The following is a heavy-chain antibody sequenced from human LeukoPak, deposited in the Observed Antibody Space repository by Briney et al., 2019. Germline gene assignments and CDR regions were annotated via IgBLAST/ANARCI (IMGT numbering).Heavy chain of an antibody. CDR3: TTDSGYTSPL. D-gene: IGHD5-18*01. Sequence: RRSLRLSCAASGFTFSSYRMHWVRQAPGKGLVWVSRINDDGGDTTYADSVKGRFTISRDNAKNTLYLQMNSVRAEDTAVYYCTTDSGYTSPLWGQGTLVTVSS. V-gene: IGHV3-74*01. CDR1: GFTFSSYR. J-gene: IGHJ4*02. CDR2: INDDGGDT.